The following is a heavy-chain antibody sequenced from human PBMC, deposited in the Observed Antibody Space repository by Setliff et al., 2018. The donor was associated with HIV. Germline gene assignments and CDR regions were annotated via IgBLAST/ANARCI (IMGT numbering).Heavy chain of an antibody. CDR2: INPTGGST. CDR3: ATARRDYYDRGRRSHYYIDV. D-gene: IGHD3-22*01. CDR1: GYPFTSYY. Sequence: ASVKVSCKASGYPFTSYYMHWVRQAPGQGLEWMGIINPTGGSTSYAQKFQGRVTMTTETSTSTVYMVLSNLKSEDTAVYYCATARRDYYDRGRRSHYYIDVWGKGTTVTVSS. J-gene: IGHJ6*03. V-gene: IGHV1-46*01.